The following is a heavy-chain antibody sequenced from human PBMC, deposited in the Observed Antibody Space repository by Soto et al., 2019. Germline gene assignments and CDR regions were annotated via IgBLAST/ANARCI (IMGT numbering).Heavy chain of an antibody. Sequence: SETLSLTCAASVWSLRGDYWSWIRQSPEKGLEWIGEINHSGFTNYNPTLKSRVTISRDASKNQFSLRLSSMTAADSAVYLCARAAVNLGANRFDSWGQGTLVTVSS. V-gene: IGHV4-34*01. CDR3: ARAAVNLGANRFDS. CDR2: INHSGFT. D-gene: IGHD1-26*01. CDR1: VWSLRGDY. J-gene: IGHJ4*02.